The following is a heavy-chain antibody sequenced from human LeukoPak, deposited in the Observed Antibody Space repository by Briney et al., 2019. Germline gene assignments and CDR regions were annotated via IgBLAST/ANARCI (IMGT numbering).Heavy chain of an antibody. V-gene: IGHV1-24*01. CDR1: GYTLTELS. D-gene: IGHD2-8*01. CDR3: ATDTAGYCTNGVCSNFDY. CDR2: FDPEDGET. Sequence: ASVKVSCKVSGYTLTELSMHWVRQAPGKGLEWMGGFDPEDGETIYAQKFQGRVTMTEDTSTDTANMELSSLRSEGTAVYYCATDTAGYCTNGVCSNFDYWGQGTLVTVSS. J-gene: IGHJ4*02.